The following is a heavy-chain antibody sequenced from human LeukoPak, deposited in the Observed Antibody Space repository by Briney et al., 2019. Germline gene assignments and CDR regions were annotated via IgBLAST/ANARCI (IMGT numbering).Heavy chain of an antibody. D-gene: IGHD4-17*01. V-gene: IGHV4-31*03. J-gene: IGHJ4*02. Sequence: SETLSLTCTVSGGSISSGGYYWSWIRQHPGKGLEWIGYIYYSGSTYYNPSLKSRVAISVDTSKNQFSLKLSSVTAADTAVYYCARVDYGDYRFDYWGQGTLVTVSS. CDR3: ARVDYGDYRFDY. CDR1: GGSISSGGYY. CDR2: IYYSGST.